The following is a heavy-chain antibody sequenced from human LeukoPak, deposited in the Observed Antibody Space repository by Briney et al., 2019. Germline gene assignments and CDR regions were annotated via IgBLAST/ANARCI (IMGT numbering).Heavy chain of an antibody. CDR1: GYTFTSYY. V-gene: IGHV1-46*01. CDR3: ARDRCSSTSRCNADGY. CDR2: INPSGGST. D-gene: IGHD2-2*01. Sequence: ASVKVSCKASGYTFTSYYMRWVRQAPGQGLEWMGIINPSGGSTSYAQKFQGRVTMTRDMSTSTVYMELSSLRSEDTAVYYCARDRCSSTSRCNADGYWGQGTLVTVSS. J-gene: IGHJ4*02.